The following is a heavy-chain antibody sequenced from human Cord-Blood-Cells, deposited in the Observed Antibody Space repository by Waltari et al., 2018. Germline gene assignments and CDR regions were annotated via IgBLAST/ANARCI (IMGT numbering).Heavy chain of an antibody. Sequence: QLQLQESGPGLVKPSETLSLTRTVSGGSISSRSYYWGWIRQPPVKGLEWIGSIDYSGSTYYNPSLKSRVTISVDTSKNQFSLKLSSVTAADTAVYYCARHQGGAAFDIWGQGTMVTVSS. J-gene: IGHJ3*02. CDR3: ARHQGGAAFDI. CDR1: GGSISSRSYY. D-gene: IGHD3-16*01. V-gene: IGHV4-39*01. CDR2: IDYSGST.